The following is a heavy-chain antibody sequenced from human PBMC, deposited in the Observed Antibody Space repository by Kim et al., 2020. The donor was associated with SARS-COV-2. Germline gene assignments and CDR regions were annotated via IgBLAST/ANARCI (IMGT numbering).Heavy chain of an antibody. Sequence: SETLSLTCTVSGGSISSGGYYWSWIRQHPGKGLEWIGYIYYSGSTYYNPSLKSRVTISVDTSKNQFSLKLSSVTAADTAVYYCARTRIRPGDANTDAFDIWGQGTMVTVSS. D-gene: IGHD1-26*01. V-gene: IGHV4-31*03. CDR1: GGSISSGGYY. J-gene: IGHJ3*02. CDR3: ARTRIRPGDANTDAFDI. CDR2: IYYSGST.